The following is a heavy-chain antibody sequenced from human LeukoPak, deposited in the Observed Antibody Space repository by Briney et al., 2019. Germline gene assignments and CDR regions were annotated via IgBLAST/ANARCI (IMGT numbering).Heavy chain of an antibody. CDR3: ARFQGGSFDY. CDR1: GYSFTSHW. D-gene: IGHD2-15*01. Sequence: GESLKISCKASGYSFTSHWIGWVRQMPGKGLEWMGVVYPDDSDTNYTPSFQGQVTISAVKSISTAYLQWNSLKASDTAIYYCARFQGGSFDYWGQGTLVTLSS. J-gene: IGHJ4*02. V-gene: IGHV5-51*01. CDR2: VYPDDSDT.